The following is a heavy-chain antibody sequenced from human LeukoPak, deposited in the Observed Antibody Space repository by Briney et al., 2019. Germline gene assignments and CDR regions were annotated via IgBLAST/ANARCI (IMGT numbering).Heavy chain of an antibody. J-gene: IGHJ4*02. CDR2: ISSSSSYI. V-gene: IGHV3-21*01. CDR3: AKDRYYDSSGHDY. D-gene: IGHD3-22*01. CDR1: GFTFSSYS. Sequence: GGSLRLSCAASGFTFSSYSMNWVRQAPGKGLEWVSSISSSSSYIYYADSVKGRFTISRDNAKNSLYLQMNSLRAEDTAVYYCAKDRYYDSSGHDYWGQGTLVTVSS.